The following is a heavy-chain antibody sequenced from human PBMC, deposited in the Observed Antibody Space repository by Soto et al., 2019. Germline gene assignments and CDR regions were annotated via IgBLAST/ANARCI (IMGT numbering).Heavy chain of an antibody. CDR2: ISAYNGNT. D-gene: IGHD2-15*01. V-gene: IGHV1-18*01. CDR3: ARDPSDLYCSGGSCYYYYYMDV. CDR1: GYTFTSYG. J-gene: IGHJ6*03. Sequence: ASVKVSCKASGYTFTSYGISWVRQAPGQGLEWMGWISAYNGNTNYAQKLQGRVTMTTDTSTSTAYMELSRLRSDDTAVYYCARDPSDLYCSGGSCYYYYYMDVWGKGTTVTVSS.